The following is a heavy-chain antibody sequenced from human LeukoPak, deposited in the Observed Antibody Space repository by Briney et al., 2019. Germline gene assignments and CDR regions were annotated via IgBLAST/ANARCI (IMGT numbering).Heavy chain of an antibody. D-gene: IGHD2-15*01. CDR3: ARAGGGSRNWFDP. Sequence: SVKVSCKASGYTFTGYYMHWVRQAPGQGLEWMGWINPNSGGTNYAQKFQGRVTMTRDTSISTAYMELSRLRSDDTAVYYCARAGGGSRNWFDPWGQGTLVTISS. CDR2: INPNSGGT. J-gene: IGHJ5*02. CDR1: GYTFTGYY. V-gene: IGHV1-2*02.